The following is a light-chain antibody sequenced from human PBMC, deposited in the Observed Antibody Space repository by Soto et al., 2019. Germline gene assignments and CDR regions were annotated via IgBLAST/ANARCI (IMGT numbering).Light chain of an antibody. CDR3: QQYMSSVT. V-gene: IGKV3-20*01. CDR1: QSVDTTF. J-gene: IGKJ1*01. CDR2: GAS. Sequence: EIVLTQSPGSLSLSPGQRATLSCRASQSVDTTFFAWYQKKPGQAPRLLIYGASKRATGIPDRFSGSGSGTDFTLIISRLAPEDFAVYYYQQYMSSVTFGQGTKVEIK.